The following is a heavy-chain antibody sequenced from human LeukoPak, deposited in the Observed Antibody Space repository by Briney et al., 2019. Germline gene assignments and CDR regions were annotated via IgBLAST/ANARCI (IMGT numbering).Heavy chain of an antibody. CDR1: GFTFSSYS. CDR2: ISSSRSYI. V-gene: IGHV3-21*01. J-gene: IGHJ4*02. D-gene: IGHD6-19*01. Sequence: GGSLRLSCAASGFTFSSYSMTWVRQAPGKGLEWVSSISSSRSYINYADSVKGRFTISRDNAKNSLFLQMNSLRAEDTAFYYCARDLDDSSGRTRGGDYWGQGTLVTVSS. CDR3: ARDLDDSSGRTRGGDY.